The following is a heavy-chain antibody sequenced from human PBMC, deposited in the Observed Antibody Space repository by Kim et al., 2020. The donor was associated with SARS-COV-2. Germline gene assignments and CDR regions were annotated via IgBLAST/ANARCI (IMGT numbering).Heavy chain of an antibody. CDR1: GASFGGFF. D-gene: IGHD3-10*01. CDR3: ARGRIAEFFGSGSAYYFDT. V-gene: IGHV4-34*01. Sequence: SETLSLTCGLHGASFGGFFWAWIRQSPGKGLEWIGDINHTGDTNYNASLESRVTISVDTSMTQFSLTLDSLTAADTAIYYCARGRIAEFFGSGSAYYFDTWGQGTLVTVS. CDR2: INHTGDT. J-gene: IGHJ4*02.